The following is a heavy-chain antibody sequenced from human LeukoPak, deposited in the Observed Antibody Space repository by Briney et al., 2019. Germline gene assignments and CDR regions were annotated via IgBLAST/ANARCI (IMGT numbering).Heavy chain of an antibody. CDR2: IYTSGST. CDR1: GGSISSGSYY. D-gene: IGHD5-18*01. V-gene: IGHV4-61*02. CDR3: ARGWGYSYGSLFDY. Sequence: SETLSLTCTVSGGSISSGSYYWSWIRQPAGKGLEWIGRIYTSGSTYYNPSLKSRVTISVDRSKNQFSLKLSSVTAADTAVYYCARGWGYSYGSLFDYWGQGTLVTVSS. J-gene: IGHJ4*02.